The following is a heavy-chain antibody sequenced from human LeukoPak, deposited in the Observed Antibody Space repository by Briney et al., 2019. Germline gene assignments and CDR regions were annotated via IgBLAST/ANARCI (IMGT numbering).Heavy chain of an antibody. Sequence: GGSLRLSCAASGFTFSSYAMQWVRQAPGKGLEWVAVISYDGNNKYYSDSVKGRLTISRDNSENTLYLQMNSPRSAHTAVFCCASRTFYGSSGFYLDNWGQGTLVTVSS. D-gene: IGHD3-22*01. CDR3: ASRTFYGSSGFYLDN. V-gene: IGHV3-30*03. CDR1: GFTFSSYA. CDR2: ISYDGNNK. J-gene: IGHJ4*02.